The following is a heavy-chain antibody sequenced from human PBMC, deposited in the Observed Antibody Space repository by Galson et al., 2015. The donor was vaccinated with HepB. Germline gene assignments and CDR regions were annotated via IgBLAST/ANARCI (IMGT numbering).Heavy chain of an antibody. CDR1: GFTVSSNY. CDR3: ARERVGYCSGGSSCPEAGWFDP. V-gene: IGHV3-53*01. D-gene: IGHD2-15*01. Sequence: SLRLSCAASGFTVSSNYMSWVRQAPGKGLEWVSVIYSGGSTYYADSVKGRFTISRDNSKNTLYLQMNSLRAEDTAVYYCARERVGYCSGGSSCPEAGWFDPWGQGTLVTVSS. CDR2: IYSGGST. J-gene: IGHJ5*02.